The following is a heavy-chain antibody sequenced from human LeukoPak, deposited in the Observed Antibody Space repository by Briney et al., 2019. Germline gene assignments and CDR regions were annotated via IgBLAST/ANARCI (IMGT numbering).Heavy chain of an antibody. CDR2: ITGSGGST. D-gene: IGHD6-13*01. V-gene: IGHV3-23*01. CDR1: GFTFSSYA. Sequence: GGSLRLSCAASGFTFSSYAMSWVRQASGKGLEWVSAITGSGGSTYYADSVKGRFTISRDNSKNTLYLQMNSLRADDTAVYYCATRSSWYLDYYYGMDVWGQGTTVTVSS. J-gene: IGHJ6*02. CDR3: ATRSSWYLDYYYGMDV.